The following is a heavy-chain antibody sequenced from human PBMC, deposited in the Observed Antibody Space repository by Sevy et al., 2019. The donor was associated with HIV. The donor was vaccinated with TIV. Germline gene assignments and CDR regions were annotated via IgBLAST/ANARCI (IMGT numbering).Heavy chain of an antibody. CDR2: ISGSGGST. D-gene: IGHD6-13*01. J-gene: IGHJ5*02. CDR3: ATTLSGGYSSSWYPDWFDP. CDR1: GFTFSSYA. V-gene: IGHV3-23*01. Sequence: GGSLRLSCAASGFTFSSYAMSWVRQAPGKGLEWVSAISGSGGSTYYAYSVKGRFTISRDNSKNTLYLQMNSLRAEDTAVYYCATTLSGGYSSSWYPDWFDPWGQGTLVTVSS.